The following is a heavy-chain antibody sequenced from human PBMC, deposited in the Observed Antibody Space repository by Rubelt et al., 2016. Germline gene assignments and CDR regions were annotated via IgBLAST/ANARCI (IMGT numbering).Heavy chain of an antibody. Sequence: EVQLVESGGGLVQPGGSLRLSCAASGFTFSSYSMNWVRQAPGKGLEWVSSISSSSSYIYYADSVKGRFTISRDNAKNSLYLQMKSLRAEDTAVYYCARDLWSSGWFDAFDIWGQGTMVTVSS. CDR1: GFTFSSYS. CDR2: ISSSSSYI. CDR3: ARDLWSSGWFDAFDI. V-gene: IGHV3-21*01. J-gene: IGHJ3*02. D-gene: IGHD6-19*01.